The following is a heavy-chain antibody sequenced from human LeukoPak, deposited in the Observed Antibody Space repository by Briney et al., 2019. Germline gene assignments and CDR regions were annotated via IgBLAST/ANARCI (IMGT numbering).Heavy chain of an antibody. D-gene: IGHD3-22*01. CDR1: VGSINNYS. CDR2: ISSRGST. CDR3: ARTPIYYYDNSGYFT. Sequence: PSETLSLTCTVSVGSINNYSWGWIRPPAGKGLEWIGHISSRGSTNYNTPLKSRVTMSVDTSKNQFSLQLSSVTAADTAVYYCARTPIYYYDNSGYFTWGQGTLVTVSS. V-gene: IGHV4-4*07. J-gene: IGHJ5*02.